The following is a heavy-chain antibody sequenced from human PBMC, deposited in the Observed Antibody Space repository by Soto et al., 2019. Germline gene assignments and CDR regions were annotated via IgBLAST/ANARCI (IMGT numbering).Heavy chain of an antibody. CDR3: AKAVRLVGAMSIYYYYGMDV. CDR1: GYTFSSYA. D-gene: IGHD1-26*01. J-gene: IGHJ6*02. CDR2: ISGSGGST. V-gene: IGHV3-23*01. Sequence: GGSLRLSCAASGYTFSSYAMSWVRQAPGKGLEWVSAISGSGGSTYYADSVKGRFTISRDNSKNTLYLQMNSLRAEDTAVYYCAKAVRLVGAMSIYYYYGMDVWGQGTTVTVSS.